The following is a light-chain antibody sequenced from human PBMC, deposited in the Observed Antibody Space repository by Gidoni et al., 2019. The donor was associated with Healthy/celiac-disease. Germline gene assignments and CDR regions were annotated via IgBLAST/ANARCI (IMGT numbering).Light chain of an antibody. Sequence: DIVMTQHPDPLAVPLGERATIHCQSSQSVLYSSNNNNYIAWYQQKPGQPPMLLIYWASTRESGVPDRFSGSGSGTDFTLTISSLQAEDVAVYYCQQYYSTPFTFGPGTKVDIK. CDR2: WAS. V-gene: IGKV4-1*01. J-gene: IGKJ3*01. CDR1: QSVLYSSNNNNY. CDR3: QQYYSTPFT.